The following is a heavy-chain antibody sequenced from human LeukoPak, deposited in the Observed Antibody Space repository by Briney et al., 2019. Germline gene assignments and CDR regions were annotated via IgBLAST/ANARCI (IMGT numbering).Heavy chain of an antibody. Sequence: GGSLRLSCAASGFTFSSYAMHWVRQAPGKGLEWISSLRGGDDSTNYADSVRGRFTISRDNSKNTLYLQMNRLRAEDTAVYYCAKAPPPNRIAARSRSPPYYFDYWGQGTLVTVSS. CDR1: GFTFSSYA. CDR3: AKAPPPNRIAARSRSPPYYFDY. V-gene: IGHV3-NL1*01. J-gene: IGHJ4*02. CDR2: LRGGDDST. D-gene: IGHD6-6*01.